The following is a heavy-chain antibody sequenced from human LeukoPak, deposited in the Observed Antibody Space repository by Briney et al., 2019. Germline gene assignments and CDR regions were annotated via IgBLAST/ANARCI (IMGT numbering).Heavy chain of an antibody. CDR3: AKLTGGFDY. CDR2: ISYDGSNK. CDR1: GFTFSSYA. D-gene: IGHD3-10*01. V-gene: IGHV3-30-3*02. Sequence: TGGSLRLSCAASGFTFSSYAMHWVRQAPGKGLEWVAVISYDGSNKYYADSVKGRFTISRDNSKNTLYLQMNSLRAEDTAVYYCAKLTGGFDYWGQGTLVTVSS. J-gene: IGHJ4*02.